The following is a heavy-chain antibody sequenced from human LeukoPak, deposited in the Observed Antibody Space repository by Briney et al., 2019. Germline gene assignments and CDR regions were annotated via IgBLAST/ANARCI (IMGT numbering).Heavy chain of an antibody. D-gene: IGHD2-15*01. CDR1: GFTFSSYS. CDR2: ISSSSVYI. Sequence: GGSLRLSCGASGFTFSSYSLNWVRQAPGKGLEWVSSISSSSVYIYHADSVKGRFTLSRDNAKNSLFLQMNSLRAEDTAVYYCARRSCSGVNCYPDYWGQGTLVTVSS. V-gene: IGHV3-21*01. CDR3: ARRSCSGVNCYPDY. J-gene: IGHJ4*02.